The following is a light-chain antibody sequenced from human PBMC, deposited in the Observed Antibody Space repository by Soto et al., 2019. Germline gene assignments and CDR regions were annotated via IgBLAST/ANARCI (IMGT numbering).Light chain of an antibody. Sequence: QSVLTQPPSASGTPGQRVTISCSGSTSNIGNSHVHWYQQLPGTAPKVLIYNNNQRPSGVPDRFSGSKSGTSASLAISGLRSEDEAAYYCATWDDSLNSPVFGGGTKLTVL. CDR1: TSNIGNSH. CDR2: NNN. CDR3: ATWDDSLNSPV. J-gene: IGLJ3*02. V-gene: IGLV1-47*01.